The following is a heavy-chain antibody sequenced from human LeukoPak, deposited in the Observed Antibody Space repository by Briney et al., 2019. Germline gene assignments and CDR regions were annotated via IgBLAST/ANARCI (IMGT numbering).Heavy chain of an antibody. CDR2: ISGSGGST. D-gene: IGHD2-21*02. CDR1: GGTFSSYA. J-gene: IGHJ4*02. CDR3: AKGVAVTHIDY. V-gene: IGHV3-23*01. Sequence: ASVKVSCKASGGTFSSYAMSWVRQAPGKGLEWVSAISGSGGSTYYADSVKGRFTISRDNSKNTLYLQMNSLRAEDTAVYYCAKGVAVTHIDYWGQGTLVTVSS.